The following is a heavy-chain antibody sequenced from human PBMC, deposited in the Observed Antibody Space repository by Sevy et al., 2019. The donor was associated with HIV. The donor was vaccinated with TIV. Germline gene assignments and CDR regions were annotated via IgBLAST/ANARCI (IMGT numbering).Heavy chain of an antibody. CDR2: IIPILGTV. Sequence: ASVKVSCKASGGTFSSYGISWVRQAPGQGLEWMGGIIPILGTVNYAQKFQGRVTITADKSTKTAYMELGSLGSEDTAVYYCARGGGNGWYYFDYWGQETLVTVSS. J-gene: IGHJ4*02. CDR3: ARGGGNGWYYFDY. CDR1: GGTFSSYG. D-gene: IGHD6-19*01. V-gene: IGHV1-69*10.